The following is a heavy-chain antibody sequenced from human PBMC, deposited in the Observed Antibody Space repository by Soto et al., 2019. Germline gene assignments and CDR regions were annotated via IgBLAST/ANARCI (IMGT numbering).Heavy chain of an antibody. Sequence: SETLSLTCAVSGDSISSGNWWTWVRQSPGKGLEWIGDIYHSGSAHYNPSLKSRVTISVDKSKNQFSLSLSSVTAADTAVYYCARDRYDHDSTGYEVYYFDYWGQGSLVTVSS. CDR2: IYHSGSA. D-gene: IGHD3-22*01. J-gene: IGHJ4*02. CDR3: ARDRYDHDSTGYEVYYFDY. V-gene: IGHV4-4*02. CDR1: GDSISSGNW.